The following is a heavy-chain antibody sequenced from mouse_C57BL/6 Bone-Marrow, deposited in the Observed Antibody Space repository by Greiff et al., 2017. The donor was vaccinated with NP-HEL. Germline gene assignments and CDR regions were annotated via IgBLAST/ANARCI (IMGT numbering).Heavy chain of an antibody. Sequence: VQLHHSLSELVRPGASVKLSCTVSGFNIKDDYMHWVKQRPEQGLEWIGWIDPENGDTEYASKFQGKATITADTSSNTAYLHLSSLTSEDTAVYYCTTGGSSPYAMDYWGQGTSVTVSS. D-gene: IGHD1-1*01. CDR2: IDPENGDT. J-gene: IGHJ4*01. CDR1: GFNIKDDY. V-gene: IGHV14-4*01. CDR3: TTGGSSPYAMDY.